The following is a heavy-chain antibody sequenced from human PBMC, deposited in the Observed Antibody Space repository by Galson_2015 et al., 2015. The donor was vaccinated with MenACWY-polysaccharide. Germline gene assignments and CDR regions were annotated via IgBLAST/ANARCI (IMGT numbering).Heavy chain of an antibody. CDR2: MSYSGFT. D-gene: IGHD3-16*01. CDR1: GGSITSPF. J-gene: IGHJ5*02. V-gene: IGHV4-59*11. Sequence: SETLSLTCAVSGGSITSPFWTCIRQPPGKGMEWIGYMSYSGFTKYNPSLWSRVSTSVDTSKNQFSLRLYSVTGADTAVYYCARIETGVESFGCFGPWGQGTLVTVSS. CDR3: ARIETGVESFGCFGP.